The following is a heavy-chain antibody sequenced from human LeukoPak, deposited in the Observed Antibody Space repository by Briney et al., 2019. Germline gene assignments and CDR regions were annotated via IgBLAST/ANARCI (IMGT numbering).Heavy chain of an antibody. CDR1: GFTFGDYH. V-gene: IGHV3-21*01. D-gene: IGHD3-10*01. J-gene: IGHJ4*02. CDR3: ARRSMVRGRLDY. CDR2: ISSSSSYI. Sequence: PGGSLRLSCATSGFTFGDYHMDWVRQAPGKGLEWVSSISSSSSYIYYADSVKGRFTISRDNAKNSLYLQMNSLRAEDTAVYYCARRSMVRGRLDYWGQGTLVTVSS.